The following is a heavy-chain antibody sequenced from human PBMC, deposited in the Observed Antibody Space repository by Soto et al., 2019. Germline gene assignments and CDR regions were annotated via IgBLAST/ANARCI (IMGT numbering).Heavy chain of an antibody. CDR2: IYFSGSA. CDR1: GGSVTGGDYY. CDR3: ARAPWHCSGDSCWPSGFDP. D-gene: IGHD2-15*01. J-gene: IGHJ5*02. Sequence: SETLSLTCSVSGGSVTGGDYYWSWIRQPPQKGLEWIGYIYFSGSANYNPSLQRRVTISVDTSTDQFSLKLTSVTAADAAVYFCARAPWHCSGDSCWPSGFDPWGQGTLVTVSS. V-gene: IGHV4-61*08.